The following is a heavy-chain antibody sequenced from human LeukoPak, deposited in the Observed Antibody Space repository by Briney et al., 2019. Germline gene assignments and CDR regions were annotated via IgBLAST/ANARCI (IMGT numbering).Heavy chain of an antibody. V-gene: IGHV6-1*01. D-gene: IGHD6-13*01. CDR1: GESVSSNSAA. J-gene: IGHJ5*02. CDR3: ARSSSWFDP. CDR2: TYHRSKWYN. Sequence: ASQTLSLTCAISGESVSSNSAAWSWIRQSPSRGLEWLGRTYHRSKWYNDYAASVKSRIIINPDTSKNQISLQLNSVTPEDTAVYYCARSSSWFDPWGQGTLVTVSS.